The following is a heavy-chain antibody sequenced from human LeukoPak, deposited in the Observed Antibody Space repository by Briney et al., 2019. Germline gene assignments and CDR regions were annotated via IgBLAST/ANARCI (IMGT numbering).Heavy chain of an antibody. Sequence: GASVKVSFTASGYTFTSYGISWVRQAPGQGLEWMGWICAYNGNTNYAQKLQGRVTMTTDTSTSTAYMELRSLRSDDTAVYYCARAIPYYDFWIGYPYYYYYYMDVWGKGTTVTVSS. D-gene: IGHD3-3*01. V-gene: IGHV1-18*01. CDR3: ARAIPYYDFWIGYPYYYYYYMDV. CDR1: GYTFTSYG. J-gene: IGHJ6*03. CDR2: ICAYNGNT.